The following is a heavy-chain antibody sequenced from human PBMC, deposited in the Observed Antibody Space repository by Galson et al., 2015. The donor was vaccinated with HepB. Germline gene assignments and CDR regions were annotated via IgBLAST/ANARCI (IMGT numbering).Heavy chain of an antibody. CDR2: INHSGST. CDR3: ARGVIRGDYATYWYFDL. Sequence: LSLTCAVYGGSFSGYYWSWIRQPPGKGLEWIGEINHSGSTNYNPSLKSRVTISVGTSKNQFSLKLSSVTAADTAVYYCARGVIRGDYATYWYFDLWGRGTLVTVSS. J-gene: IGHJ2*01. V-gene: IGHV4-34*01. CDR1: GGSFSGYY. D-gene: IGHD4-17*01.